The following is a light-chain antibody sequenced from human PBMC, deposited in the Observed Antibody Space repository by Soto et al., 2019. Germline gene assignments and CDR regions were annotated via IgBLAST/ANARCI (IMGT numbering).Light chain of an antibody. CDR1: QTISTY. CDR2: GAS. Sequence: DIQMTQSPSSLSASVGDRVAITCRASQTISTYLNWYRQKPGKAPRLLIYGASSLQSGVPSRFSGSGSGTDFTLTISSLQPEDFATYYCQQSYSDPLTFGGGTKVEI. V-gene: IGKV1-39*01. CDR3: QQSYSDPLT. J-gene: IGKJ4*01.